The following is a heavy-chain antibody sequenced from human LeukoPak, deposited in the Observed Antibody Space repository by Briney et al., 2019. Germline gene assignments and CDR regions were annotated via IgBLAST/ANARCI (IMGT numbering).Heavy chain of an antibody. CDR2: INSDGSST. CDR1: GFTFSSYG. V-gene: IGHV3-74*01. CDR3: ARDAWDYSMENWFDP. Sequence: PGGSLRLSCAASGFTFSSYGMHWVRQAPGKGLVWVSRINSDGSSTSYADSVKGRFTISRDNAKNTLYLQMNSLRAEDTAVYYCARDAWDYSMENWFDPWGQGTLVTVSS. D-gene: IGHD4-11*01. J-gene: IGHJ5*02.